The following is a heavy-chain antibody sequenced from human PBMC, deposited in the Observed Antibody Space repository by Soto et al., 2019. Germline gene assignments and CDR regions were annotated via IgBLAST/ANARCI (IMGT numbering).Heavy chain of an antibody. V-gene: IGHV3-23*01. CDR3: AKDVTMVRGVVCYFDY. Sequence: GGSLRLSCAASGFTFSSYAMSWVRQAPGKGLEWVSAISGSGGSTYYADSVKGRFTISRDNSKNTLYLQMNSLRAEDTAVYYCAKDVTMVRGVVCYFDYWGQGTLVTVSS. D-gene: IGHD3-10*01. J-gene: IGHJ4*02. CDR1: GFTFSSYA. CDR2: ISGSGGST.